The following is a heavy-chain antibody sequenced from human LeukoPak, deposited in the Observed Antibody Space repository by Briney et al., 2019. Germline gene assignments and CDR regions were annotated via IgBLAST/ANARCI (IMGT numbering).Heavy chain of an antibody. Sequence: GGSLRLSCAAPGFMFHDYAIHWVRQAPGKGLEWVSLISGDGGSTFYADSVKGRFTISRDNSKNSLYLQMNSLGSDDTALYYCARESESSGWYDYWGQGTLVTVSS. V-gene: IGHV3-43*02. CDR1: GFMFHDYA. D-gene: IGHD6-19*01. CDR3: ARESESSGWYDY. CDR2: ISGDGGST. J-gene: IGHJ4*02.